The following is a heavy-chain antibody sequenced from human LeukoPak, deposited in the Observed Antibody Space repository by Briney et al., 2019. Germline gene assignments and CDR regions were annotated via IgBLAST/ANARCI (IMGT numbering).Heavy chain of an antibody. D-gene: IGHD1-26*01. Sequence: GGSLRLSCAASELSVSDNYMSWVRQAPGKGLEWVSILYSGGNTHYTDSVKGRFTISRDTSKNTLYLQMNSLRADDTAVYYCVRTQPRSRLLDRWGQGTLVTVSS. CDR2: LYSGGNT. V-gene: IGHV3-53*01. CDR1: ELSVSDNY. J-gene: IGHJ5*02. CDR3: VRTQPRSRLLDR.